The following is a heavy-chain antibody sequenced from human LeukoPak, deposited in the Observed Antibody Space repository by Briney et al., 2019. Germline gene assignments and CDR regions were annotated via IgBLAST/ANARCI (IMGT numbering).Heavy chain of an antibody. CDR3: ARARYYYDSSGYYYESVYAFDI. CDR1: GGSISSGSYY. D-gene: IGHD3-22*01. J-gene: IGHJ3*02. V-gene: IGHV4-61*02. CDR2: IYTSGST. Sequence: SETLSLTCTVSGGSISSGSYYWSWIRQPAGKGLEWIGRIYTSGSTNYNPSLKSRVTISVDTSKNQFSLKLSSVTAADTAVYYCARARYYYDSSGYYYESVYAFDIWGQGTMVTVSS.